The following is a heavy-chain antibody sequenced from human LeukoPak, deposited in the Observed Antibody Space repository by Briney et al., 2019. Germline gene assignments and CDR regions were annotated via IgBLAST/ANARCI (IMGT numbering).Heavy chain of an antibody. CDR1: GYTFTSYY. V-gene: IGHV1-2*02. J-gene: IGHJ4*02. D-gene: IGHD6-13*01. Sequence: VASVKVSCKASGYTFTSYYIHWVRQAPGQGPDWMGYINPRNGATNYSQKFQGRLTMTRDTSISTAYMEVSSLKSDDTAVYYCARDLGDAAAAPFDYWGQGTLVTVSS. CDR2: INPRNGAT. CDR3: ARDLGDAAAAPFDY.